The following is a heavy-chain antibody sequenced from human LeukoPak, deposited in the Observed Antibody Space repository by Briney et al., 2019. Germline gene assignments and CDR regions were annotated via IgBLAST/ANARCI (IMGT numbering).Heavy chain of an antibody. V-gene: IGHV1-2*02. CDR2: INPNSGGT. CDR3: ARGSSSSSMYYYYMDV. Sequence: ASVKVSCKASGYTFTDYYMHWVRQAPGRGLEWMGWINPNSGGTNYAQRFQGRVTMTRDTSIDTAYMELSTLRPDDTAIYYCARGSSSSSMYYYYMDVWGKGTTVTVSS. D-gene: IGHD6-6*01. CDR1: GYTFTDYY. J-gene: IGHJ6*03.